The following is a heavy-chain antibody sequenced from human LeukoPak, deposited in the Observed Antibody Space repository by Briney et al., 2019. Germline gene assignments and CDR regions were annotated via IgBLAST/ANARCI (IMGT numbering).Heavy chain of an antibody. CDR2: INHSGST. D-gene: IGHD3-22*01. V-gene: IGHV4-34*01. J-gene: IGHJ4*02. CDR3: ARVDYDSSGYLPINFDY. Sequence: SETLSLTCAVYGGSFSGYYWSWIRQPPGKGLEWIGEINHSGSTNYNPSLKSRVTILVDTSKNQFSLKLSSVTAADTAVYYCARVDYDSSGYLPINFDYWGQGTLVTVSS. CDR1: GGSFSGYY.